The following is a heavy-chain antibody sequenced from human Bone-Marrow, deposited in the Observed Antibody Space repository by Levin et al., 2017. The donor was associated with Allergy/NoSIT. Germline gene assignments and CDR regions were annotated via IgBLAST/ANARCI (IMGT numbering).Heavy chain of an antibody. CDR1: RFSFSNYA. CDR2: IPYDGSNK. D-gene: IGHD2-15*01. Sequence: GGSLRLSCAASRFSFSNYAMYWVRQAPGEGLEWVAAIPYDGSNKFHADSVKGRFTISRDNSKNTLYLEMNSLTVEDTAVYYCATGGYCSGGSCYSKEYFEHWGPGTLVTVFS. V-gene: IGHV3-30-3*01. CDR3: ATGGYCSGGSCYSKEYFEH. J-gene: IGHJ1*01.